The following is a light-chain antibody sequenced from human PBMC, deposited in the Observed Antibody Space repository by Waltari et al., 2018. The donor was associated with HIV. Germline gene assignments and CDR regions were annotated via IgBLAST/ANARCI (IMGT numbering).Light chain of an antibody. Sequence: DIQMTQSPSTLSASVGDRVTITCRASQSISSWLAWYQQKPGKAPRLLIYKASSLESGAPSRFSGSGSGTEFTLTISSLQPDDFANYYCQQYKSYPRTFGQGTKVEIK. CDR3: QQYKSYPRT. CDR1: QSISSW. CDR2: KAS. V-gene: IGKV1-5*03. J-gene: IGKJ1*01.